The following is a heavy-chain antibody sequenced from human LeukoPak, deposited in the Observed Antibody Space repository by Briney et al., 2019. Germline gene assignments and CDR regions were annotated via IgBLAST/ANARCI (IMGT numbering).Heavy chain of an antibody. CDR3: ARVRFFHGMDV. J-gene: IGHJ6*02. CDR1: GGSFSGYY. CDR2: INHSGST. V-gene: IGHV4-34*01. D-gene: IGHD3-3*01. Sequence: NPSETLSLTCAVYGGSFSGYYWSWIRQPPGKGLEWIGEINHSGSTNYNPSLKSRVTISVDTSENQFSLKLSSVTAADTAVYYCARVRFFHGMDVWGQGTTVTVSS.